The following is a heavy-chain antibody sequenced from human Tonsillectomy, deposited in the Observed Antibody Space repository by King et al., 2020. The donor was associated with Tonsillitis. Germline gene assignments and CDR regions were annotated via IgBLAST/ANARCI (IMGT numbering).Heavy chain of an antibody. D-gene: IGHD3/OR15-3a*01. CDR2: IYPVDSDT. J-gene: IGHJ4*02. CDR3: ARRGRYDFWSGYYNEPFDY. Sequence: VQLVQSGAEVKKPGESLKISCKGSGYSFTTYWIGWVRQMPGKGLEWMGIIYPVDSDTRYSPSFQGQVTISADKSISTDYLQWSRLKASDTAMYYCARRGRYDFWSGYYNEPFDYWGQGTLVTVSS. CDR1: GYSFTTYW. V-gene: IGHV5-51*01.